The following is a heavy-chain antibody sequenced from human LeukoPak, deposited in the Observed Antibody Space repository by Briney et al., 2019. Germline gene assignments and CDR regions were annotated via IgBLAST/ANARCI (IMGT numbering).Heavy chain of an antibody. D-gene: IGHD2-2*01. CDR1: GFTFSSYS. V-gene: IGHV3-21*01. CDR2: ISSSSSYI. CDR3: ASNPYCSSTSCYGVNYYYYYGMDV. Sequence: GGSLRLSCAASGFTFSSYSMNWVRQAPGKGLEWVSSISSSSSYIYYADSVKGRLTISRDNAKNSLYLQTNSLRAEDTAVYYCASNPYCSSTSCYGVNYYYYYGMDVWGQGTTVTVSS. J-gene: IGHJ6*02.